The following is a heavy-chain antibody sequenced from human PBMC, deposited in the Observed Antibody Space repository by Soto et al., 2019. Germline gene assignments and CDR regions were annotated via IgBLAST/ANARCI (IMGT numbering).Heavy chain of an antibody. CDR3: ARDPCSSTSCYYRGPNYGMDV. Sequence: SVKVSCKASGGTFSSYAISWVRQAPGQGLEWMGGIIPIFGTANYAQKFQGRVTITADESTSTAYMELSSLRSEDTAVYYCARDPCSSTSCYYRGPNYGMDVSGQGNTVTVSS. J-gene: IGHJ6*02. V-gene: IGHV1-69*13. CDR2: IIPIFGTA. CDR1: GGTFSSYA. D-gene: IGHD2-2*01.